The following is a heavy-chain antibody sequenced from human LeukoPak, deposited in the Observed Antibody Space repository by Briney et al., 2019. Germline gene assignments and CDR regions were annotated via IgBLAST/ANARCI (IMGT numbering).Heavy chain of an antibody. Sequence: GGSLRLSCAASGFTFSSYAMSWVRQAPGKGLVWVSRINSDGSSISYADSVKGRFTISRDNAKNTLYLQMNSLRAEDTAVYYCARVFEDVPQFDYWGQGTLVTVSS. J-gene: IGHJ4*02. CDR2: INSDGSSI. V-gene: IGHV3-74*01. D-gene: IGHD3-3*01. CDR3: ARVFEDVPQFDY. CDR1: GFTFSSYA.